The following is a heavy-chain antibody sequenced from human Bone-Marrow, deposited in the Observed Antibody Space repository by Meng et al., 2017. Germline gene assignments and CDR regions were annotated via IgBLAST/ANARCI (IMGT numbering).Heavy chain of an antibody. CDR2: NIPIFGTA. J-gene: IGHJ4*02. Sequence: SVKVSCKASGGTFSSYAISWVRQAPGQGLEWMGGNIPIFGTANYAQKFQGRVTITADGSTSTAYMELNSLRAEDTAVYYCAREGGRYDDSSTIDYWGQGTLVTVSS. V-gene: IGHV1-69*13. CDR1: GGTFSSYA. CDR3: AREGGRYDDSSTIDY. D-gene: IGHD3-16*01.